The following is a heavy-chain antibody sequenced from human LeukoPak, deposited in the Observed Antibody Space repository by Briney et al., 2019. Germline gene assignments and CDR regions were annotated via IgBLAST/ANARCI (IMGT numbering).Heavy chain of an antibody. Sequence: SETLSLTCAVSGGSISSGGYSWSWIRQPPGKGLEWIGYIYHSGSTYYNSSLKSRVTISVDTSKNQFSLKLSSVTAADTAVYYCARAGGFFSPFGYWGQGTLVTVSS. D-gene: IGHD3-16*01. CDR3: ARAGGFFSPFGY. J-gene: IGHJ4*02. V-gene: IGHV4-30-2*05. CDR2: IYHSGST. CDR1: GGSISSGGYS.